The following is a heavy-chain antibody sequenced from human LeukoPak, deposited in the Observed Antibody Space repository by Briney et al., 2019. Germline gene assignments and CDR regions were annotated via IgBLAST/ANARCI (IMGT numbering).Heavy chain of an antibody. CDR1: GFTFSSFA. Sequence: GGSLRLSCSASGFTFSSFAMFWVRQAPGKGLEYVSGISSDGGRTNYADSVKARFTISRDNSKVTLYLQMTSLSPEDTAIYYCLRAPSGNYFYFDYWGQGTLVTVSS. CDR3: LRAPSGNYFYFDY. CDR2: ISSDGGRT. V-gene: IGHV3-64D*09. D-gene: IGHD1-26*01. J-gene: IGHJ4*02.